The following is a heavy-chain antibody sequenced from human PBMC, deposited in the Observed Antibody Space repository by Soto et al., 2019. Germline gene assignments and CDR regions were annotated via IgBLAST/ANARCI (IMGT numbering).Heavy chain of an antibody. Sequence: GGSLRLSYAASGFTFTDYAMTWVRQAPGKGLEWVSTISGGGSITYYADSLKGRFTISRDNSKNTLYLQINSLRAEDTAVYYCAKTIRGGYSSSWYYFDYWGQGTLVTVSS. CDR1: GFTFTDYA. CDR3: AKTIRGGYSSSWYYFDY. J-gene: IGHJ4*02. CDR2: ISGGGSIT. V-gene: IGHV3-23*01. D-gene: IGHD6-13*01.